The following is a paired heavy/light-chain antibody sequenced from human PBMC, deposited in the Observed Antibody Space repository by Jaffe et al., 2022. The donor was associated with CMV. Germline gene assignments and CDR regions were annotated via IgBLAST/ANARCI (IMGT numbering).Light chain of an antibody. CDR2: EDS. Sequence: SYELTQPPSVSVSPGQTARITCSGDALPKKYAYWYQQKSGQAPVLVIYEDSKRPSGIPERFSGSSSGTMATLTISGAQVEDEADYYCYSTDSSGNHRGVFGTGTKVTVL. CDR3: YSTDSSGNHRGV. J-gene: IGLJ1*01. CDR1: ALPKKY. V-gene: IGLV3-10*01.
Heavy chain of an antibody. J-gene: IGHJ4*02. Sequence: QVQLVQSGAEVKKPGASVKVSCKASGYTFTGYYMHWVRQAPGQGLEWMGWINPNSGGTNYAQKFQGRVTMTRDTSISTAYMELSRLRSDDTAVYYCARLGSGDSSGYYSESVENYWGQGTLVTVSS. CDR2: INPNSGGT. V-gene: IGHV1-2*02. D-gene: IGHD3-22*01. CDR1: GYTFTGYY. CDR3: ARLGSGDSSGYYSESVENY.